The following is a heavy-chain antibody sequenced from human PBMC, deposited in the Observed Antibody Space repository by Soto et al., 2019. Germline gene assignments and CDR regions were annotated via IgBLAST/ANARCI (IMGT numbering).Heavy chain of an antibody. D-gene: IGHD1-26*01. CDR2: ISAYNGNT. Sequence: GASVKVSCKASGYTFTSYGISWVRQAPGQGLEWMGWISAYNGNTNYAQKLQGRVTMTTDTSTSTAYMELRSLRSDDTAVYYCARDRYPVGGRHKDFPDYWGQGTLVTVSS. CDR3: ARDRYPVGGRHKDFPDY. V-gene: IGHV1-18*01. J-gene: IGHJ4*02. CDR1: GYTFTSYG.